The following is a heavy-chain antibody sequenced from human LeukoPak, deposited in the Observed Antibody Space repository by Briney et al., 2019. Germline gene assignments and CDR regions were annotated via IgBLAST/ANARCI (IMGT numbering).Heavy chain of an antibody. CDR3: ARHMYSSSWYRRHYYMDV. CDR1: GGSISSSSYY. V-gene: IGHV4-39*01. CDR2: IYYSGST. Sequence: SETLSLNCTVSGGSISSSSYYWGWIRQPPGKRLEWIGSIYYSGSTYYNPSLKSRVTISVDTSKNQFSLKLSSVTAADTAVYYCARHMYSSSWYRRHYYMDVWGKGTTVTVPS. J-gene: IGHJ6*03. D-gene: IGHD6-13*01.